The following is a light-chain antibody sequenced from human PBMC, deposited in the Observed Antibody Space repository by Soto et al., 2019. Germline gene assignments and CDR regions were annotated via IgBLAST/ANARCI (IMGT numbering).Light chain of an antibody. Sequence: DIQMTQSPSTLSASVGDRVTITCRASQSIESWLAWYQHKPGKAPKLLIFKASTLETGVPSRFSGSGSETEFTLTISSLQPDDSATYYCQPYNSYSRTFGQGTKVEIK. J-gene: IGKJ1*01. V-gene: IGKV1-5*03. CDR3: QPYNSYSRT. CDR1: QSIESW. CDR2: KAS.